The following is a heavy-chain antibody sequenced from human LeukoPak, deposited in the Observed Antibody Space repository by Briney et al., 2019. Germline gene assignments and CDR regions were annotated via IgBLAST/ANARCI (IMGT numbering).Heavy chain of an antibody. D-gene: IGHD5-18*01. CDR2: ISGGGRST. Sequence: GRSLRLSCAASRFTFSSYVMGWVRQAPGKGLECVSAISGGGRSTYYADSVKGRFTISREDSKNTLYLQMNSLRAEDTAIYYCARVSGRIQVWPQPFGDGMDVWGQGTTVTVSS. V-gene: IGHV3-23*01. J-gene: IGHJ6*02. CDR1: RFTFSSYV. CDR3: ARVSGRIQVWPQPFGDGMDV.